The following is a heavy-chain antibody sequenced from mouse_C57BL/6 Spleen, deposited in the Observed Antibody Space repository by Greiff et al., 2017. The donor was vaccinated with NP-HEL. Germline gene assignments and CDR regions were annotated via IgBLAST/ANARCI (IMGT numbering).Heavy chain of an antibody. V-gene: IGHV1-69*01. CDR1: GYTFTSYW. J-gene: IGHJ4*01. D-gene: IGHD1-1*01. Sequence: VQLQQSGAELVMPGASVKLSCKASGYTFTSYWMHWVKQRPGQGLEWIGEIDPSDSYTNYNQKFKGKSTLTVDKSSSTAYMQLSSLTSEDSAVYYCARAVAPYAMDYWGQGTSVTVSS. CDR3: ARAVAPYAMDY. CDR2: IDPSDSYT.